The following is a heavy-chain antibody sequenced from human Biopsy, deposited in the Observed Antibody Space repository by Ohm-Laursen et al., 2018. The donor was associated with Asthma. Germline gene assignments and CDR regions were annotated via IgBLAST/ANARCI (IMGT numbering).Heavy chain of an antibody. CDR2: VKGDGRRT. Sequence: SLRLSCTASGLTFSDYWMHWVRQAPGKGLEWVSRVKGDGRRTSYADSVKGRFTMARDNSKNTLDLQMNSLREEDTAVYYCVRDGTDDAFDIWGQGTVVSVSS. CDR1: GLTFSDYW. J-gene: IGHJ3*02. CDR3: VRDGTDDAFDI. D-gene: IGHD1-1*01. V-gene: IGHV3-74*01.